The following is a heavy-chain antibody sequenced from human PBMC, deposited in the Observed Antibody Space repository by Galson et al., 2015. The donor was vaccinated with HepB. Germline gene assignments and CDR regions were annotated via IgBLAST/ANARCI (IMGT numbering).Heavy chain of an antibody. D-gene: IGHD4-17*01. CDR2: INSDGSTT. J-gene: IGHJ5*02. CDR1: GFTFSNYW. CDR3: ARGGRTYGDVAVS. V-gene: IGHV3-74*01. Sequence: SLRLSCAASGFTFSNYWMHWVRQAPGKGLVWVARINSDGSTTTYADSVKGRFTISRDNAKNTLYVQMNSLRVEDTAVYYCARGGRTYGDVAVSWGQGTLVTVSS.